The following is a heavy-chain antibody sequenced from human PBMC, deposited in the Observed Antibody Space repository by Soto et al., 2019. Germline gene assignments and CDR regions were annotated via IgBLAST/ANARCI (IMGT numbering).Heavy chain of an antibody. CDR1: GFTFGSSG. J-gene: IGHJ4*02. CDR2: ISYDGSNK. CDR3: AKSLGRPYCGGDCYLFDY. V-gene: IGHV3-30*18. Sequence: QVQLVESGGGVVQPGRSLRLSCEASGFTFGSSGMHWVRQAPGKGLEWVAVISYDGSNKYSIDSVKGRFTISRDNSKNILYLQMNSLRAEDTAVYYCAKSLGRPYCGGDCYLFDYWGQGTRVTVSS. D-gene: IGHD2-21*02.